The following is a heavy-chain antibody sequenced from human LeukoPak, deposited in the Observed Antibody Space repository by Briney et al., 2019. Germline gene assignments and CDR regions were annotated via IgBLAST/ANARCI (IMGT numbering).Heavy chain of an antibody. Sequence: SETLSLTCIVSGGSISNYYWSWIRQPAGKGLEWIGRIYTSGSTNYNPSLKSRVTMSVDTSKNQFSLKLTSVRADDTAVYYCARSGGGGISYWGQGTLVTVSS. D-gene: IGHD4-23*01. V-gene: IGHV4-4*07. J-gene: IGHJ4*02. CDR1: GGSISNYY. CDR3: ARSGGGGISY. CDR2: IYTSGST.